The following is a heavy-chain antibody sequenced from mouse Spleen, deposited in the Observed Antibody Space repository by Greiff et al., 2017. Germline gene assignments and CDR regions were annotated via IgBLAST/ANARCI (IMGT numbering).Heavy chain of an antibody. CDR1: GYTFTSYW. D-gene: IGHD2-14*01. J-gene: IGHJ2*01. CDR3: ARGKVRRIDY. CDR2: IDPSDSYT. Sequence: QVQLQQPGAELVMPGASVKLSCKASGYTFTSYWMHWVKQRPGQGLEWIGEIDPSDSYTNYNQKFKGKATLTVDKSSSTAYMQLSSLTSEDSAVYYCARGKVRRIDYWGQGTTLTVSS. V-gene: IGHV1-69*01.